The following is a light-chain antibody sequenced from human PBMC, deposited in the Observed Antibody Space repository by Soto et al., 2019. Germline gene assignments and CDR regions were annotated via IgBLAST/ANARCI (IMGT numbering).Light chain of an antibody. Sequence: DIQMTQYPSSLSASVGDRVTITCQASQDISNYLNWYQQKPGKAPKLLIYDASNLETGVPSRFSGSGSGTDFTFTISSLQPEDIATYYCQQYDNLHLTFGGGNKVEIK. J-gene: IGKJ4*01. CDR1: QDISNY. CDR2: DAS. CDR3: QQYDNLHLT. V-gene: IGKV1-33*01.